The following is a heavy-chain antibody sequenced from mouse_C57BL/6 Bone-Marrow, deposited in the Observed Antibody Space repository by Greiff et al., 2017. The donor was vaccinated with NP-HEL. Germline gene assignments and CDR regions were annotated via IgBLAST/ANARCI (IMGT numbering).Heavy chain of an antibody. D-gene: IGHD2-5*01. CDR2: ISDGGSYT. Sequence: EVQLQQSGGGLVKPGGSLKLSCAASGFTFSSYAMSWVRQTPEKRLEWVATISDGGSYTYYPDNVKGRFPISRDNAKNNLYLQMSHLKSEDTAMYYCARDLAYYSNYGFAYWGQGTLVTVSA. J-gene: IGHJ3*01. CDR3: ARDLAYYSNYGFAY. CDR1: GFTFSSYA. V-gene: IGHV5-4*01.